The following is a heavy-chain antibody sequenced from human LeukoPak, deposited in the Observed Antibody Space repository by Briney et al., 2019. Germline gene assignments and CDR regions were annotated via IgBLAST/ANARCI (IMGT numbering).Heavy chain of an antibody. V-gene: IGHV3-30*02. CDR1: GFTFSSYG. Sequence: GGSLRLSCAASGFTFSSYGMHWVRQAPGKGLEWVTFIRYDGSNKYYADSVKGRFTISRDNSKNTLYLRMNSLRAEDTAVYYCARGPVVGTTGWGQGTLVTVSS. D-gene: IGHD2-21*01. CDR2: IRYDGSNK. CDR3: ARGPVVGTTG. J-gene: IGHJ4*02.